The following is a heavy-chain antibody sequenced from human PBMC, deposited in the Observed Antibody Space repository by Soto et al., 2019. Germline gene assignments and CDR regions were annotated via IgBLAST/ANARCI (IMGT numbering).Heavy chain of an antibody. Sequence: GGSLRLSCAASGFTFSSYGMHWVRQAPGKGLEWVAVIWYDGSNKYYADSVKGRFTISRDNSKNTLYLQMNSLRAEDTAVYYCARARGVITIFGAAADYWGQGTLVTVSS. CDR2: IWYDGSNK. D-gene: IGHD3-3*01. V-gene: IGHV3-33*01. J-gene: IGHJ4*02. CDR1: GFTFSSYG. CDR3: ARARGVITIFGAAADY.